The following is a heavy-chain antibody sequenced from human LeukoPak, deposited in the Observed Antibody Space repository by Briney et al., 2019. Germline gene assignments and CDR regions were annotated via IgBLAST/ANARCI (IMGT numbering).Heavy chain of an antibody. CDR3: ARGSSLPTIFGVVTPFDY. CDR1: GGTFISYA. D-gene: IGHD3-3*01. CDR2: IIPIFGTA. V-gene: IGHV1-69*05. Sequence: ASVKVSCKASGGTFISYAISWVRQAPGQGLEWMGGIIPIFGTANYAQKFQGRVTMTRDTSTSTVYMELSSLRSEDTAVYYCARGSSLPTIFGVVTPFDYWGQGTLVTVSS. J-gene: IGHJ4*02.